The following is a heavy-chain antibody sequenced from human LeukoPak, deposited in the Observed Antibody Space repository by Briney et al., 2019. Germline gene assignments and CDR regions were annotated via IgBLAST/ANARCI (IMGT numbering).Heavy chain of an antibody. CDR1: SGSIDNYY. D-gene: IGHD3-3*01. CDR2: IYFSGNT. CDR3: ARHLWSEYHKFDY. Sequence: PSETLSLTCTISSGSIDNYYWSWIRQPAGKGLEWIGQIYFSGNTNCNPSLKSRVTISVDRSKNQFSLKLSSVTAADTAVYYCARHLWSEYHKFDYWGQGTLVTVSS. V-gene: IGHV4-59*01. J-gene: IGHJ4*02.